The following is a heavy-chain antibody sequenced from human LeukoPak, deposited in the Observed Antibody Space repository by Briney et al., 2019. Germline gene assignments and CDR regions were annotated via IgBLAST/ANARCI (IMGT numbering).Heavy chain of an antibody. V-gene: IGHV1-69*05. CDR2: IIPIFGTA. CDR3: VSVEATTVTNAFDI. CDR1: GGTFSSFG. Sequence: SVTVSCKASGGTFSSFGISWMRQAPGQGLEWMGGIIPIFGTANYAQKFQGRVTITTDESTSTAYMELSSPRSEDTAVYYCVSVEATTVTNAFDIWGQGTMVTVSS. D-gene: IGHD4-17*01. J-gene: IGHJ3*02.